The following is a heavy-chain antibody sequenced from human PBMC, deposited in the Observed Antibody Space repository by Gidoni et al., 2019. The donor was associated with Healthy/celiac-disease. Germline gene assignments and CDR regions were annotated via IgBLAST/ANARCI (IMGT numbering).Heavy chain of an antibody. CDR1: GGSISSSSYY. Sequence: QLQLQESGPGLVKPSETLTLTCTVSGGSISSSSYYWGWIRQPPGKGLEWIGSIYYSGSTYYNPSLKSRVTISVDTSKNQFSRKLSSVTAADTAVYYCARHFPPRVVPAARRGDNWFDPWGQGTLVTVSS. D-gene: IGHD2-2*01. CDR3: ARHFPPRVVPAARRGDNWFDP. CDR2: IYYSGST. V-gene: IGHV4-39*01. J-gene: IGHJ5*02.